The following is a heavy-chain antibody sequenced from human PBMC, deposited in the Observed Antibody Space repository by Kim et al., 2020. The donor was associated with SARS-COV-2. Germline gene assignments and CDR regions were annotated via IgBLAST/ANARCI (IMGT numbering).Heavy chain of an antibody. CDR1: GFIFRDYY. CDR3: ARDVQYYDYRFDP. Sequence: GGSLRLSCAASGFIFRDYYMAWIRQAPGKGLEFVSYISSTGGTSYYGASVKGRFTISRDNAENSLYLQMNSLRVDDTAIYFCARDVQYYDYRFDPWGQG. CDR2: ISSTGGTS. V-gene: IGHV3-11*01. J-gene: IGHJ5*02. D-gene: IGHD3-3*01.